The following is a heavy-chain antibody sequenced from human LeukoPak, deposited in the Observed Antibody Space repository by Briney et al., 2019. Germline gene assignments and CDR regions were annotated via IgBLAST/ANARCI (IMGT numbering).Heavy chain of an antibody. D-gene: IGHD3-3*01. V-gene: IGHV4-39*01. CDR3: ARPSSSSGHRGFWFDP. Sequence: SETLSLTCTVSGGSISSSSYYWGWIRQPPGKGLEWIGSIYYSGSTYYNPSLKSRVTISVDTSKNQFSLKLSSVTAADTAVYYCARPSSSSGHRGFWFDPWGQGTLVTVSS. CDR2: IYYSGST. CDR1: GGSISSSSYY. J-gene: IGHJ5*02.